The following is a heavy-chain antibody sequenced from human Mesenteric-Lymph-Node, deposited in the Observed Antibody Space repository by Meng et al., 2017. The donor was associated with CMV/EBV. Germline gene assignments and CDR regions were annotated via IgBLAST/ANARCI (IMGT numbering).Heavy chain of an antibody. Sequence: QVPLLQSGAEVKKPGAPVRVSCKASGYTFIDYYINWVRQAPGQGLEWMGRINPKTGGRSYAQNFQGRVTMTRDTPINTAYMEVNRLNSDDTAMYYCARDRDTDWYSPFDYWGPGTLVTVSS. D-gene: IGHD3-9*01. J-gene: IGHJ4*02. CDR3: ARDRDTDWYSPFDY. CDR2: INPKTGGR. V-gene: IGHV1-2*06. CDR1: GYTFIDYY.